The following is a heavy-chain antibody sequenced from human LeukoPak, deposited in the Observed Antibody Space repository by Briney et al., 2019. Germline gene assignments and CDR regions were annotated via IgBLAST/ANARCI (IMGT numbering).Heavy chain of an antibody. V-gene: IGHV4-61*01. CDR2: IYYSGST. CDR3: ASPRGSQDAFDI. J-gene: IGHJ3*02. Sequence: PSETLSLTCTVSGGSISSSSYYWSWIRQPPGKGLEWIGYIYYSGSTNYNPSLKSRVTISVDTSKNQFSLKLSSVTAADTAVYYCASPRGSQDAFDIWGQGTMVTVSS. CDR1: GGSISSSSYY. D-gene: IGHD1-26*01.